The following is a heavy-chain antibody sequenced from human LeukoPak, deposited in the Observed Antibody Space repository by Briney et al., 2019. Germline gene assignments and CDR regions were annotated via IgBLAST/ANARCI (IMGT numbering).Heavy chain of an antibody. CDR2: ISNTGGDT. V-gene: IGHV3-64*01. CDR1: GFTFSSYW. Sequence: GGSLRLSCAASGFTFSSYWMHWVRQAPGKGLEFVSSISNTGGDTSYANSVKGRFTISRDNSKNTLYLQMNSLRADDTAVYFCARGGHYALDYWGQGTLVTVSS. J-gene: IGHJ4*02. CDR3: ARGGHYALDY. D-gene: IGHD4-17*01.